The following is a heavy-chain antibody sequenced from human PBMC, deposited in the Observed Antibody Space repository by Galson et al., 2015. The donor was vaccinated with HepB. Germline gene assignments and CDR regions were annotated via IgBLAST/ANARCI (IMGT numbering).Heavy chain of an antibody. CDR2: IVYDGSNA. J-gene: IGHJ3*01. D-gene: IGHD1-26*01. CDR3: AKLPIWEPLADDAFDV. CDR1: GFAFSSHS. Sequence: SLRLSCAASGFAFSSHSMHWVRQGPGKGLEWVAVIVYDGSNAYYADSVKGRFTISRDNSKNTVFLQMDGLRLEDTAVYYCAKLPIWEPLADDAFDVWGQGTMVTVSS. V-gene: IGHV3-30*18.